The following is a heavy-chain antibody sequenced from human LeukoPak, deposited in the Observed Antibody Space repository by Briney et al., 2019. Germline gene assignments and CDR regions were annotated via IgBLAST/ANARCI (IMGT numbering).Heavy chain of an antibody. V-gene: IGHV3-23*01. D-gene: IGHD1-26*01. J-gene: IGHJ4*02. CDR1: GFTFRNYV. CDR2: ITADGVYT. CDR3: AKETSSGNFVTLDC. Sequence: GGSLRLSCAASGFTFRNYVMSWVRHVSGKGLGWVSAITADGVYTNHADSVKGRFTISRDNSKNTLYLQMNSLRAEDTAIYYCAKETSSGNFVTLDCWGQGALVTVSS.